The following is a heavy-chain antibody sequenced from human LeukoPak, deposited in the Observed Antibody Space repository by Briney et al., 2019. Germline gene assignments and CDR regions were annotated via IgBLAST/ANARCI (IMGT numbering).Heavy chain of an antibody. CDR1: GDSVSSNSAA. V-gene: IGHV6-1*01. J-gene: IGHJ6*02. CDR3: ARGDTAMVDYYYYGMDV. CDR2: TYYRSKWYN. Sequence: SQTLSLTCAISGDSVSSNSAAWNWIRQSPSRGLVWLGRTYYRSKWYNDYAVSVKSRITINPDTSKNQFSLQLNSVTPEDTAVYYCARGDTAMVDYYYYGMDVWGQGTTVTVSS. D-gene: IGHD5-18*01.